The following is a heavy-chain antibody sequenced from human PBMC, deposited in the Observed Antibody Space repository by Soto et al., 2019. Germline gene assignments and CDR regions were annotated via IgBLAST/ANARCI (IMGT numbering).Heavy chain of an antibody. CDR1: GGSISSSSYY. V-gene: IGHV4-39*07. CDR2: IYYSGST. CDR3: ARVREGSYYAVYYLDY. J-gene: IGHJ4*02. Sequence: PSETLSLTCTVSGGSISSSSYYWGWIRQPPGKGLEWIGSIYYSGSTNYNPSLKSRVTISVDTSKNQFSLKLSSVTAADTAVYYCARVREGSYYAVYYLDYWGQGTLVTVSS. D-gene: IGHD1-26*01.